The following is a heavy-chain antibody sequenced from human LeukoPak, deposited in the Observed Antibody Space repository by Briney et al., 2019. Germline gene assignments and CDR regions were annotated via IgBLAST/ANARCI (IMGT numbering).Heavy chain of an antibody. V-gene: IGHV3-23*01. J-gene: IGHJ4*02. CDR2: ISGSGGST. CDR3: AKIGYYYDSSGYYYFDY. D-gene: IGHD3-22*01. CDR1: GFTFSSYA. Sequence: EAGGSLRLSCAASGFTFSSYAMSWVRQAPGKVLEWVSAISGSGGSTYYADSVKGRFTISRDNSKNTLYLQMNSLRAEDTAVYYCAKIGYYYDSSGYYYFDYWGQGTLVTVSS.